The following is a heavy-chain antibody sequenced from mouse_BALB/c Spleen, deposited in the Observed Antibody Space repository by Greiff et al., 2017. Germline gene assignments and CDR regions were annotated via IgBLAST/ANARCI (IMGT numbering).Heavy chain of an antibody. CDR1: GFTFSSFG. J-gene: IGHJ4*01. Sequence: EVKLQESGGGLVQPGGSRKLSCAASGFTFSSFGMHWVRQAPEKGLEWVAYISSGSSTIYYADTVKGRFTISRDNPKNTLFLQMTSLRSEDTAMYYCARLGVITTRGGYAMDYWGQGTSVTVSS. CDR3: ARLGVITTRGGYAMDY. D-gene: IGHD2-4*01. V-gene: IGHV5-17*02. CDR2: ISSGSSTI.